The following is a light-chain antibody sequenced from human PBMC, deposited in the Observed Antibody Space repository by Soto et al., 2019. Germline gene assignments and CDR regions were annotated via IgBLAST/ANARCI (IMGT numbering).Light chain of an antibody. CDR3: AAWDDSLSGPV. CDR2: RNN. J-gene: IGLJ3*02. CDR1: SSNIGSNY. V-gene: IGLV1-47*01. Sequence: VLTQPPSASGTPGQRVTISCSGSSSNIGSNYVYWYQQLPGTAPKLLIYRNNQRPSGVPDRFSGSKSGTSASLAISGLRSEDEADYYCAAWDDSLSGPVFGGGTQLTVL.